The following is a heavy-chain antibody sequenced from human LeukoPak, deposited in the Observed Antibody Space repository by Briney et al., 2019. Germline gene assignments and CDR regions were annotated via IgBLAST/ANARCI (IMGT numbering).Heavy chain of an antibody. V-gene: IGHV1-46*01. D-gene: IGHD3-3*01. CDR3: ARARKDYDFWSGLTGLWFDP. CDR1: GYTFTSYY. CDR2: INPSGGST. J-gene: IGHJ5*02. Sequence: ASVKVSCTASGYTFTSYYMHWVRQAPGQGLEWMGIINPSGGSTSYAQKFQGRVTMTRDTSTSTVYMELSSLRSEDTAVYYCARARKDYDFWSGLTGLWFDPWGQGTLVTVSS.